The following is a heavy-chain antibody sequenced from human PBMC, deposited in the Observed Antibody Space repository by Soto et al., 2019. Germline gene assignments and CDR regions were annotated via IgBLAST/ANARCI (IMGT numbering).Heavy chain of an antibody. CDR1: GGSFSGYY. CDR2: INHSGST. V-gene: IGHV4-34*10. Sequence: PSETLSLTCAVYGGSFSGYYWSWIRQPPGKGLEWIGEINHSGSTNYNPSLKSRVTMTEDTTTDTAYMELSSLRSEDTAVYYCATDLSDYGYYWGQGTLVTV. D-gene: IGHD4-17*01. CDR3: ATDLSDYGYY. J-gene: IGHJ4*02.